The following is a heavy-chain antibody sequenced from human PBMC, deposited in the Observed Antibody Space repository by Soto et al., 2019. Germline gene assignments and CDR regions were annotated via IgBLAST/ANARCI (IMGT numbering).Heavy chain of an antibody. V-gene: IGHV1-69*01. CDR1: GDTFSSYG. Sequence: QVQLVQSGAEVKKPGSSVKVSCKTSGDTFSSYGINWVRLAPGQGLEWMGGIKPVFGSPVYARKFEGRLTMTADETTSTAYMRLSSLKSADTAVYYCARAGGHCSSTSCVDFWGQGTLITVSS. CDR3: ARAGGHCSSTSCVDF. D-gene: IGHD2-2*01. J-gene: IGHJ4*02. CDR2: IKPVFGSP.